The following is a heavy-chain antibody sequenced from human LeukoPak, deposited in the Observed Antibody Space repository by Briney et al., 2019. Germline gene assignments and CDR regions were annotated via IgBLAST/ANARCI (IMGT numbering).Heavy chain of an antibody. V-gene: IGHV3-48*01. CDR2: ISSSSSTI. CDR1: GFTFSSYE. CDR3: ARSWGSDAFDI. D-gene: IGHD3-10*01. J-gene: IGHJ3*02. Sequence: GGSLRLSCAASGFTFSSYEMNWVRQAPGKGLEWVSYISSSSSTISYADSVKGRFTISRDNAKNSLYLQMNSLRAEDTAVYYCARSWGSDAFDIWGQGTIVTVSS.